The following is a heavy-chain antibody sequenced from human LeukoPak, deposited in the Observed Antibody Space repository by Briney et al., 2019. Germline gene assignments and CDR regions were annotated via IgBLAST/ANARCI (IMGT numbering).Heavy chain of an antibody. CDR1: GFTFSSYA. CDR2: ISGSGGST. V-gene: IGHV3-23*01. Sequence: GGSLRPSCAASGFTFSSYAMSWVRQAPGKGLEWVSAISGSGGSTYYADSVKGRFTISRDNSKNTLYLQMNSLRAEDTAVYYWASPAKGGYSYTNNYYGMEVWGQGTTVTVSS. J-gene: IGHJ6*02. D-gene: IGHD3-22*01. CDR3: ASPAKGGYSYTNNYYGMEV.